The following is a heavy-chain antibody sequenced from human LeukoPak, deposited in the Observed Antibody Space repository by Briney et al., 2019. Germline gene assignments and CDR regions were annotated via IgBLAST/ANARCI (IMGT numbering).Heavy chain of an antibody. Sequence: SVTVSCKASGGTFSSYAISWVRQAPGQGLEWMGGIIPIFGTANYAQTFQGTVTITTDESTSTACMELSRLRSEDPAVSYRARARQLSLAAPGDYWGQGTLVTVSS. D-gene: IGHD5-18*01. V-gene: IGHV1-69*05. CDR1: GGTFSSYA. CDR3: ARARQLSLAAPGDY. J-gene: IGHJ4*02. CDR2: IIPIFGTA.